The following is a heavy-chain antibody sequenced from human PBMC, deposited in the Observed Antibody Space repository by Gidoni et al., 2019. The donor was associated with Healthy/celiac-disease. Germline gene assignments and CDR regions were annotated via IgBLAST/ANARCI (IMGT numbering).Heavy chain of an antibody. J-gene: IGHJ5*02. Sequence: KGLEWIGSIYYSGSTYYNPSLKSRVTISVDTSKNQFSLKLSSVTAADTAVYYCARRTAAAGTGWFDPWGQGTLVTVSS. D-gene: IGHD6-13*01. CDR3: ARRTAAAGTGWFDP. CDR2: IYYSGST. V-gene: IGHV4-39*01.